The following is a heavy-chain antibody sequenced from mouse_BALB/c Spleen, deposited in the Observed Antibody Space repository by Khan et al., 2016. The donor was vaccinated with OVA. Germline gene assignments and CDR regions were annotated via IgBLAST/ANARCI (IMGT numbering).Heavy chain of an antibody. CDR1: GYTFTNYI. Sequence: IQLVQSGPELVKPGASVKMSCKASGYTFTNYIIHWVKQKPGQGLEWIGYINPYSDGTYYNEKFKGKATLTSDKSSSTAYMQLSGLTSEDSAASLCAREDGSRFWFAYWGQGTLVTVSA. V-gene: IGHV1S136*01. CDR2: INPYSDGT. J-gene: IGHJ3*01. D-gene: IGHD1-1*01. CDR3: AREDGSRFWFAY.